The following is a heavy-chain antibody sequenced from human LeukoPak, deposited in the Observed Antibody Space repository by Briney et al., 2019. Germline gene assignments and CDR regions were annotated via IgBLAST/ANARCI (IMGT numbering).Heavy chain of an antibody. Sequence: GGSLRLSCAASGFTFDDYAMHWVRQAPGKSLEWVSGISWNSGSIGYADSVKGRFTISRDNAKNSLYLQMNSLRAEDTALYYCAKDMGEKSSSWFIYYYYGMDVWGQGTTVTVSS. V-gene: IGHV3-9*01. D-gene: IGHD6-13*01. CDR1: GFTFDDYA. J-gene: IGHJ6*02. CDR3: AKDMGEKSSSWFIYYYYGMDV. CDR2: ISWNSGSI.